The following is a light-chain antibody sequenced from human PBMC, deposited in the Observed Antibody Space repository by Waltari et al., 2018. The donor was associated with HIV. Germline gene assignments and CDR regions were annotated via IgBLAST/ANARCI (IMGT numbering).Light chain of an antibody. V-gene: IGKV3-15*01. Sequence: EIVMTQSPATLSVSLGDRVTLSCRASQNVITNLAWYQQKPGQAPSILIYGASTRASGIPARFTGGRSGSDFTLTINSLQSEDCGLYYCQQYNGWPRTFGQGTKV. CDR2: GAS. J-gene: IGKJ1*01. CDR3: QQYNGWPRT. CDR1: QNVITN.